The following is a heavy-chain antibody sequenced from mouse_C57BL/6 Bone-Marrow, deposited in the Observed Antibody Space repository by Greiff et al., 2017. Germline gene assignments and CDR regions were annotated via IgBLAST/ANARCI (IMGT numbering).Heavy chain of an antibody. CDR1: GYSFTSYY. V-gene: IGHV1-66*01. CDR3: ARLVHYFDY. J-gene: IGHJ2*01. CDR2: IYPGSGNT. Sequence: VQLQQSGPELVKPGASVKISCTASGYSFTSYYIHWVKQRPGQGLEWIGWIYPGSGNTKYNEKVKGKATLTADTSSSTAYMQLSSLTSEDSAVYYCARLVHYFDYWGQGTTLTVSS.